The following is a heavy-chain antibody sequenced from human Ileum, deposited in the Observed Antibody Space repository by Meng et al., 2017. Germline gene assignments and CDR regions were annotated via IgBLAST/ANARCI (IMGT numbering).Heavy chain of an antibody. CDR3: ARVQKEYCDY. D-gene: IGHD4-11*01. V-gene: IGHV3-74*01. CDR1: GFTFSSYW. J-gene: IGHJ4*02. CDR2: INVDAGTI. Sequence: GGSLRLSCAASGFTFSSYWMHWVRQAPGKGLEWVSQINVDAGTITYADSVKGRFTISRDHAKNTLYLQMNSLRVEDKAVYFCARVQKEYCDYSGQGTLVTVSS.